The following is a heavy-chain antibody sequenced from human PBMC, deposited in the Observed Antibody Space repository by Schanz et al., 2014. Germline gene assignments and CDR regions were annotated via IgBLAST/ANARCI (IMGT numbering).Heavy chain of an antibody. D-gene: IGHD1-26*01. CDR3: ARDPYSASYFPSPPLYGLDV. Sequence: VQLLASGGGLVQPGGSLRLTCLTSGFTFTDHAMSWVRQAPGKGLEWVAFISYDGNEKHYPDSVKGRFTISRDNSKNALYLQMNSLRAEDTAVYYCARDPYSASYFPSPPLYGLDVWGQGTTVTVSS. J-gene: IGHJ6*02. CDR1: GFTFTDHA. V-gene: IGHV3-30*03. CDR2: ISYDGNEK.